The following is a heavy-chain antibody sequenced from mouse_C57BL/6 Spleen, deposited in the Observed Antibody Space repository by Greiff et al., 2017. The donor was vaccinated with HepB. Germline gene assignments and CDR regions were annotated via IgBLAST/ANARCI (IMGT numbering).Heavy chain of an antibody. J-gene: IGHJ4*01. CDR2: IWGVGST. D-gene: IGHD1-1*01. V-gene: IGHV2-6*01. CDR3: ARSAYYYGSSYVDAMDY. CDR1: GFSLTSYG. Sequence: VMLVESGPGLVAPSQSLSITCTVSGFSLTSYGVDWVRQSPGKGLEWLGVIWGVGSTNYNSALKSRLSISKDNSKSQVFLKMNSLQTDDTAMYYWARSAYYYGSSYVDAMDYWGQGTSVTVSS.